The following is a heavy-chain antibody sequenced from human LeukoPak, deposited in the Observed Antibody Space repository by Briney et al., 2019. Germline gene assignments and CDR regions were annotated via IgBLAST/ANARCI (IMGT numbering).Heavy chain of an antibody. CDR3: ARPGIAAARGREAFDI. D-gene: IGHD6-13*01. V-gene: IGHV5-51*03. Sequence: GESLKISCKGSGYSFNSYWIAWVRQMPGKGLEWMEIIYPGDSDTRYSPSFEGQVTISADKSNSTAYLQWSSLKASDTAMYYCARPGIAAARGREAFDIWGQGTMVTVSS. J-gene: IGHJ3*02. CDR2: IYPGDSDT. CDR1: GYSFNSYW.